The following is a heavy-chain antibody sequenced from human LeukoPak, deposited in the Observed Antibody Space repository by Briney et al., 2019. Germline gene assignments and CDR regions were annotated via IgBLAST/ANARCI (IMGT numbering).Heavy chain of an antibody. CDR1: GFTFSDYY. CDR2: ISKSGEYT. Sequence: PGGSLRLSCAASGFTFSDYYMTWIRQPPGKGLEYVSHISKSGEYTNYADSVKGRFTISRDNAKNSMYLQMTSLRAEDTAVYYCVRIGLYPGSYSGWAHDFDYWGQGTLVAVSS. CDR3: VRIGLYPGSYSGWAHDFDY. V-gene: IGHV3-11*06. D-gene: IGHD6-19*01. J-gene: IGHJ4*02.